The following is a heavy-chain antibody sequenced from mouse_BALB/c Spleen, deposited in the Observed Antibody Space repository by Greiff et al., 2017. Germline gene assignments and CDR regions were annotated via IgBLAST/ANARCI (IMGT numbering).Heavy chain of an antibody. D-gene: IGHD2-1*01. CDR2: IWGGGST. J-gene: IGHJ1*01. CDR3: AKHRDGNYEYFDV. CDR1: GFSLTDYG. Sequence: VKVVESGPGLVAPSQSLSITCTVSGFSLTDYGVSWIRQPPGKGLEWLGVIWGGGSTYYNSALKSRLSISKDNSKSQVFLKMNSLQTDDTAMYYCAKHRDGNYEYFDVWGAGTTVTVSS. V-gene: IGHV2-6-5*01.